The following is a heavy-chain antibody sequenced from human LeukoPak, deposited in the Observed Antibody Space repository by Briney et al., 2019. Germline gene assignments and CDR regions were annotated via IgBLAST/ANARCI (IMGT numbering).Heavy chain of an antibody. J-gene: IGHJ4*02. CDR2: IYSSGSS. Sequence: PSETLSLTCTVSGDSIDNYYWNWIRQPPGKGLEWIGSIYSSGSSFYNPSLKSRVTISLDTSKNQFSLKLSSVTAADTAVYYCARLFHYYDSSAYPTFDYWGQGTLVTVSS. D-gene: IGHD3-22*01. CDR3: ARLFHYYDSSAYPTFDY. CDR1: GDSIDNYY. V-gene: IGHV4-39*01.